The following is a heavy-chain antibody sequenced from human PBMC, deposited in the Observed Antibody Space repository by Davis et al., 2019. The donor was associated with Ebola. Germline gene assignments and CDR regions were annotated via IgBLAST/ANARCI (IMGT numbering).Heavy chain of an antibody. V-gene: IGHV4-59*04. Sequence: PSETLSLTCTVSGGSISSYYWSWIRQPPGKGLEWIGYIYYSGSTYYNPSLKSRVTISVDTSKNQFSLKLSSVTAADTAVYYCARHAGYSYGYYYYYGMDVWGQGTTVTVSS. CDR3: ARHAGYSYGYYYYYGMDV. CDR1: GGSISSYY. CDR2: IYYSGST. D-gene: IGHD5-18*01. J-gene: IGHJ6*02.